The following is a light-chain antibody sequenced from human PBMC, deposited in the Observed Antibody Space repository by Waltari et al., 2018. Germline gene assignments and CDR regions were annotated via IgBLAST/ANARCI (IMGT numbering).Light chain of an antibody. CDR1: ISDIGSYEY. J-gene: IGLJ1*01. Sequence: QSAPSQPASVSGSPGQSITISCTGAISDIGSYEYVSWYQQHPGRVPRLIIFDFTKRPSGVSSRFSGSKSANTAALTISGLQAEDEADYYCGSYTAGSALYVLATGT. V-gene: IGLV2-14*03. CDR2: DFT. CDR3: GSYTAGSALYV.